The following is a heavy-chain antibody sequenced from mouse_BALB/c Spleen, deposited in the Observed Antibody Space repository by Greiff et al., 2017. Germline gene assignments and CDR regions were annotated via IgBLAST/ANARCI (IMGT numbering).Heavy chain of an antibody. CDR2: ISSGGSYT. CDR1: GFTFSSYG. D-gene: IGHD5-5*01. Sequence: EVKLMESGGDLVKPGGSLKLSCAASGFTFSSYGMSWVRQTPDKRLEWVATISSGGSYTYYPDSVKGRFTISRDNAKNTLYLQMSSLKSEDTAMYYCARQTTAMEYWGQGTAVTVSS. J-gene: IGHJ4*01. V-gene: IGHV5-6*01. CDR3: ARQTTAMEY.